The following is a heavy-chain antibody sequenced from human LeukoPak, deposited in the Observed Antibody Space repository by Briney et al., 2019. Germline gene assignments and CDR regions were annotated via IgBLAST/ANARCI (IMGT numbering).Heavy chain of an antibody. CDR3: ARDATIAAPLMS. Sequence: SETLSLTCTVSGSSINTPYYWAWIRLPPGEGLAWIGNIFHGVTTSYNPSLMNRVAISVDTSKNQFSLKLTSVTAADTAVYYCARDATIAAPLMSWGQGTLVIVSS. J-gene: IGHJ4*02. CDR2: IFHGVTT. D-gene: IGHD6-13*01. CDR1: GSSINTPYY. V-gene: IGHV4-38-2*02.